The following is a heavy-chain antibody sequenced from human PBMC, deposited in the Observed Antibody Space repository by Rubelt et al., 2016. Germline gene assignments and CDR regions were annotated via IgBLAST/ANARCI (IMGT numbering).Heavy chain of an antibody. V-gene: IGHV3-33*01. CDR1: GFTFSNYG. CDR2: IWYDGGNK. J-gene: IGHJ4*02. D-gene: IGHD2-21*02. Sequence: GRSLRLSCAASGFTFSNYGMHWVRQAPGKGLEWVAIIWYDGGNKYYADSVKGRFTISRDNSKNTLYLQMNSLRPEDTAVYSCARGNDLGDGYFDYWGQGTLVTVSS. CDR3: ARGNDLGDGYFDY.